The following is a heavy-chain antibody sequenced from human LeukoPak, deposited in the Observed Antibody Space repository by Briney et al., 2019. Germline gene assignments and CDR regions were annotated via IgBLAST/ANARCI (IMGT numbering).Heavy chain of an antibody. CDR3: AKEVSGSYYYGSGSSGYYYYGMDV. Sequence: GGSLRLSCAASGFNVTTNYMSWVRQAPGKGLMWLSVIYSGGGSNYAESVKGRFTISRDTSKNTLFLQMNSLRAEDTAVYYCAKEVSGSYYYGSGSSGYYYYGMDVWGQGTTVTVSS. J-gene: IGHJ6*02. CDR2: IYSGGGS. D-gene: IGHD3-10*01. V-gene: IGHV3-66*01. CDR1: GFNVTTNY.